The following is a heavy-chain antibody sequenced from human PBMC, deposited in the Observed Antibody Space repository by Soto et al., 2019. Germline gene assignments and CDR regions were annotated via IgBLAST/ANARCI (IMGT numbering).Heavy chain of an antibody. D-gene: IGHD3-22*01. CDR2: IKSKTDGGTT. Sequence: GGSLRLSCAAAGFPFSSYGRHWVRQAPGKGLEWVGRIKSKTDGGTTDYAEPVKGRFAISRDDSNNMVYLQMNSLKIEDTAVYYCTTDSYSTIIIVRFDYWGHGTLVTVSS. J-gene: IGHJ4*01. CDR3: TTDSYSTIIIVRFDY. CDR1: GFPFSSYG. V-gene: IGHV3-15*07.